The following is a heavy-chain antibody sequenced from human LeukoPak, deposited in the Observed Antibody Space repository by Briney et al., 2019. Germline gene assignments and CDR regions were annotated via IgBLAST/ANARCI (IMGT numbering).Heavy chain of an antibody. J-gene: IGHJ5*02. Sequence: PSETLSLTCTVSGGSISSYYWSWIRQPPGKGLEWIGYIYYSGSTNYNPSLKSRVAISVDTSKNQFSLKLSSVTAADTAVYYCAKERSGAFATWGQGTLVTVSS. CDR1: GGSISSYY. D-gene: IGHD2-21*01. CDR3: AKERSGAFAT. V-gene: IGHV4-59*01. CDR2: IYYSGST.